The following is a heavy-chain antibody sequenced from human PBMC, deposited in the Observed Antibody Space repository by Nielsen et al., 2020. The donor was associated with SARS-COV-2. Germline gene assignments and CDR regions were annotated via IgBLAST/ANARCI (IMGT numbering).Heavy chain of an antibody. CDR2: IYYSGST. V-gene: IGHV4-31*02. J-gene: IGHJ6*02. D-gene: IGHD6-13*01. Sequence: RQAPGKGLEWIGYIYYSGSTYYNPSLKSRVTISVDTSKNQFSLKLSSVTAADTAVYYCAREIAAAGIYYYGMDVWGQGTTVTVSS. CDR3: AREIAAAGIYYYGMDV.